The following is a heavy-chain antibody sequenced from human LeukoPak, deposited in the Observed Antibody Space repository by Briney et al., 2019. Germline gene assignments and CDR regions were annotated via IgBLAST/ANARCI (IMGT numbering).Heavy chain of an antibody. V-gene: IGHV3-73*01. CDR1: GFTFSGSA. CDR2: IRSKANSYAT. D-gene: IGHD5-18*01. J-gene: IGHJ6*03. Sequence: GGSLRLSCAASGFTFSGSAMHWVRQASGKGLEWVGRIRSKANSYATAYAASVKGRFTISRDDSKNTAYLQMNSLKTEDTAVYYCARALRGYSYGYDYYYMDVWGKGTTVTVSS. CDR3: ARALRGYSYGYDYYYMDV.